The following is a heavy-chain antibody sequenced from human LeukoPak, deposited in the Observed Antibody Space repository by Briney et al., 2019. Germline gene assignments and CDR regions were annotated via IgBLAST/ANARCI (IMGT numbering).Heavy chain of an antibody. CDR3: AKDGALMMTAALFFDY. CDR2: ISGSGGST. D-gene: IGHD2-21*02. Sequence: GGSLRLSCAASGFTFSSYAMSWVRQAPEKGLEWVSAISGSGGSTYYADSVKGRFTISRDNSKNTLYLQMNSLRAGDTAVYYCAKDGALMMTAALFFDYWGQGTLVTVSS. V-gene: IGHV3-23*01. J-gene: IGHJ4*02. CDR1: GFTFSSYA.